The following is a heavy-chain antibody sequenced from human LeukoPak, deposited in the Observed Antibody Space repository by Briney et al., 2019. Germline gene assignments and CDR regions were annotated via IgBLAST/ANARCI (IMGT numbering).Heavy chain of an antibody. D-gene: IGHD6-13*01. CDR2: IWYDGSNK. CDR1: GFTFSSYG. V-gene: IGHV3-33*01. CDR3: ARDRYDSGSSWYGPLDN. Sequence: GGSLRLSCAASGFTFSSYGMHWVRQAPGKGLEWVAVIWYDGSNKYYADSVKGRFIISRDNSKNTLYLQMNSLRAEDTAVYYCARDRYDSGSSWYGPLDNWGQGTLVTVSS. J-gene: IGHJ4*02.